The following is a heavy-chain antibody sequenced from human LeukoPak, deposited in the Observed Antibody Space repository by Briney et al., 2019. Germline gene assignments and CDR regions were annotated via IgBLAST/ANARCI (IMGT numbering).Heavy chain of an antibody. J-gene: IGHJ4*02. V-gene: IGHV3-23*01. D-gene: IGHD3-22*01. CDR1: GFTFSSYA. Sequence: PGGSLRLSCAASGFTFSSYAMSWVRQAPGKGLEWVSGISGSGGSTYNADSVKGRFTISRDNSKNTLYLQMNSLRAEDTAVYCCARTSPYYYDSSGYPMYVDYWGQGTLVTVSS. CDR2: ISGSGGST. CDR3: ARTSPYYYDSSGYPMYVDY.